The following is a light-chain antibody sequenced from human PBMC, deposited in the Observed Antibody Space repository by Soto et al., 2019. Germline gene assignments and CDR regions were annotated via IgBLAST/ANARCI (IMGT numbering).Light chain of an antibody. CDR1: SSNIGAGYD. Sequence: QAVVTQPPSVSGAPGQRVTISCTGSSSNIGAGYDVHWYQKLPGTAPKLLIYGNSNRPSGVPDRFSGSKSGTSASLAITGLQTEDEADYYCQSYDSSLSDSVVFGGGTKLTVL. CDR2: GNS. V-gene: IGLV1-40*01. J-gene: IGLJ2*01. CDR3: QSYDSSLSDSVV.